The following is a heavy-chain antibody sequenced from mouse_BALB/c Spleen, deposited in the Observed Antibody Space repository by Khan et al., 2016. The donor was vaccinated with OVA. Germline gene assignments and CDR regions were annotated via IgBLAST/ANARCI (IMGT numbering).Heavy chain of an antibody. CDR1: GYTFTAYT. V-gene: IGHV1S137*01. Sequence: QVQLQQSGAELVRPGVSVKISCKASGYTFTAYTIHWVKQSLAQGLEWIGDISTYYGDADYNQRFKVKATMTADKSSSTAYMELARLTSEDSAIYYCERGGRYDRFTYWGQGTLVTISA. J-gene: IGHJ3*01. CDR2: ISTYYGDA. CDR3: ERGGRYDRFTY. D-gene: IGHD2-3*01.